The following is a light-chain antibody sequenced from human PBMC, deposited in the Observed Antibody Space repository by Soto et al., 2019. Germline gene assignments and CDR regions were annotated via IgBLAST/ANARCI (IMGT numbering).Light chain of an antibody. Sequence: QLVLTQPPSASGTPGQRVTISCSGSTSNIGTNTVNWYQQLPGTAPKLVVYSNAARPSGVSRRFSGSRSGTSASLAISGLQSEDEADYYCAAWDDSLNGPVFGGGTQLTVL. V-gene: IGLV1-44*01. CDR1: TSNIGTNT. CDR3: AAWDDSLNGPV. J-gene: IGLJ3*02. CDR2: SNA.